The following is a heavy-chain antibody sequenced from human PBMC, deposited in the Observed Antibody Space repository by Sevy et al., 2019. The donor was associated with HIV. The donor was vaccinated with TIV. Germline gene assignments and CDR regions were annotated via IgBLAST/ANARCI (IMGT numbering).Heavy chain of an antibody. CDR1: GGSISSYY. J-gene: IGHJ3*02. CDR3: ARDQGYSSSWYNDAFDI. Sequence: SQTLSLTCTVSGGSISSYYWSWIRQPAGKGLEWIGRIYTSGSTNYNPSLKSRVTMSVDTSKNQFSLKLSSVTAADTAVYYCARDQGYSSSWYNDAFDIWGQWTMVTVSS. CDR2: IYTSGST. D-gene: IGHD6-13*01. V-gene: IGHV4-4*07.